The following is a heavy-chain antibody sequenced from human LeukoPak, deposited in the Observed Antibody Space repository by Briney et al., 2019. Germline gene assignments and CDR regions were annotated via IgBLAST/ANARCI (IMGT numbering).Heavy chain of an antibody. CDR2: IHTSGST. CDR3: ARALPNTDNYNWAFDI. J-gene: IGHJ3*02. D-gene: IGHD5-24*01. Sequence: SETLSLTCTVSGGSISTFYWNWIRQPAGKGLEWIGRIHTSGSTKYNPSLKSRVTISVDKSNNQFSLKMNYVTAADTAMYYCARALPNTDNYNWAFDIWGQGTMVTVSS. V-gene: IGHV4-4*07. CDR1: GGSISTFY.